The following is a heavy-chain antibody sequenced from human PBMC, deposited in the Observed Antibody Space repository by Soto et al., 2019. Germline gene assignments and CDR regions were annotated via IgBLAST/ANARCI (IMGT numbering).Heavy chain of an antibody. CDR1: GGSINSYW. V-gene: IGHV4-4*07. CDR2: VYSSGTT. J-gene: IGHJ5*02. Sequence: PSETLSLTCSVSGGSINSYWWSWIRQPAGKGLEWIGRVYSSGTTDYNPSLNSRATISVDRSKNQFSLKLSSVTAADTAVYYCARARESSRLFCNWFDPWGQGTLVTVSS. D-gene: IGHD3-10*01. CDR3: ARARESSRLFCNWFDP.